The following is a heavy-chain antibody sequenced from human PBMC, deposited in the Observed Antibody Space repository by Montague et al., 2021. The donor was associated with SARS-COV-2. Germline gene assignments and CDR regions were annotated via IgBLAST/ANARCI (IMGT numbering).Heavy chain of an antibody. V-gene: IGHV4-34*01. D-gene: IGHD3-22*01. CDR2: IKQSGSI. CDR1: GGSFGDDH. Sequence: SETLSLTCGVYGGSFGDDHWSWIRQPPGKGLEWIGDIKQSGSINYNPSLKSRVTISVDTSRNQFSLKLTSVTAADTAVYFCARGHLSVSMIVVVFTSASYYFDYWGQGALVTVSS. J-gene: IGHJ4*02. CDR3: ARGHLSVSMIVVVFTSASYYFDY.